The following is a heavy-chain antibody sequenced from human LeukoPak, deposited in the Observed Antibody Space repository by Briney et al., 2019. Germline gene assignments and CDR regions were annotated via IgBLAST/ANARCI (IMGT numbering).Heavy chain of an antibody. D-gene: IGHD6-13*01. J-gene: IGHJ4*02. CDR2: IKSKTDGGTT. V-gene: IGHV3-15*01. CDR3: AKIFFPRYQQLGLFDY. CDR1: GFTFSNAW. Sequence: GGSLRLSCAASGFTFSNAWMSWVRQAPGKGLEWVGRIKSKTDGGTTDYAAPVKGRFTISRDNSKNTLYLQMNSLRAEDTAVYYCAKIFFPRYQQLGLFDYWGQGTLVTVSS.